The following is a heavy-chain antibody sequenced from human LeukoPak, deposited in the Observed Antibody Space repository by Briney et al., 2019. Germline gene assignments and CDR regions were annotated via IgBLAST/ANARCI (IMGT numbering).Heavy chain of an antibody. CDR1: GYTFTGYY. V-gene: IGHV1-2*02. CDR3: ARGPARGNWFDP. Sequence: ASEKVSCKASGYTFTGYYMHWVRQAPGQGLEWMGWINPNSGGTNYAQKFQGRVTMTRDTSISTAYMELSRLRSDDTAVYYCARGPARGNWFDPWGQGTLVTVSS. CDR2: INPNSGGT. J-gene: IGHJ5*02.